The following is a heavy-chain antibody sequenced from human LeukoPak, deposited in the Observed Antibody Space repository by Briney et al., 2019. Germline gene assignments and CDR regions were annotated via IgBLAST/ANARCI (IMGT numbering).Heavy chain of an antibody. V-gene: IGHV3-48*01. J-gene: IGHJ4*02. CDR2: IRSSGSTI. CDR3: ARVYTTSSSWYGDFDY. CDR1: GFTFSSYS. Sequence: GGSLRLSCGASGFTFSSYSMNWVRQAPGKGLEWVSYIRSSGSTIYYADSVKGRFTISRDNAKNSLYLQMNSLRAEDTAVYYCARVYTTSSSWYGDFDYWGQGTLVTVSS. D-gene: IGHD6-13*01.